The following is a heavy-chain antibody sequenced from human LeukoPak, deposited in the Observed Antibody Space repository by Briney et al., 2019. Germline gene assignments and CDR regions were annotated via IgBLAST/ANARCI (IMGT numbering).Heavy chain of an antibody. CDR3: TRDLTISGPIGI. J-gene: IGHJ4*02. D-gene: IGHD3-9*01. V-gene: IGHV1-2*06. CDR2: LDPNSGGT. CDR1: GSTFTGYA. Sequence: ASVKVSCKASGSTFTGYAMHWVRQAPGQGLEWVGRLDPNSGGTNYAQDFQGRVTITRDTSINTAYMELSRLRSDDTAKYYCTRDLTISGPIGIWGQGTPVTVSA.